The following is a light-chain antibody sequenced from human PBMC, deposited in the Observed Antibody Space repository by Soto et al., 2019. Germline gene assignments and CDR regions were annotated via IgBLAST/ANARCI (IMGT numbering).Light chain of an antibody. CDR2: KAS. V-gene: IGKV1-5*03. CDR3: QHYGGMWT. J-gene: IGKJ1*01. CDR1: QTISRW. Sequence: DIQMTQSPSTLSGSVGDRVTITCRASQTISRWLAWYQQKPGKAPKLLIYKASTVKSGVPSRFSGSGSGTEFTLTISSLQPDDFATYCCQHYGGMWTFGQGTKVDIK.